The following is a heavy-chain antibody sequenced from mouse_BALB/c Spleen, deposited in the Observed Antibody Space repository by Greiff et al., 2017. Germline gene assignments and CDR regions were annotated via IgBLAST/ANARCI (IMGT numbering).Heavy chain of an antibody. V-gene: IGHV1-85*01. CDR3: ARGRYGNLYAMGY. J-gene: IGHJ4*01. CDR2: IFPGDGST. Sequence: QVQLQQSGAELVKPGASVKLSCKASGYTFTSYDINWVRQRPEQGLEWIGWIFPGDGSTKYTEKFKGKATLTADTSSSTAYMQLSRLTSEASAVYFCARGRYGNLYAMGYWGQGTSVTVSS. D-gene: IGHD2-10*02. CDR1: GYTFTSYD.